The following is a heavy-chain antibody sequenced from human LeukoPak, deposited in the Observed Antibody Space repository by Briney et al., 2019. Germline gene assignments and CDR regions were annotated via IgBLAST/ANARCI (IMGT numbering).Heavy chain of an antibody. J-gene: IGHJ4*02. CDR3: AASGGSYSFDY. V-gene: IGHV4-59*01. D-gene: IGHD1-26*01. CDR2: IYYSGST. Sequence: SETLSLTCTVSGGSISSYYWSWIRQPPGKGLERIGYIYYSGSTNYNPSLKSRVTISVDTSKNQFSLKLSSVTAADTAVYYCAASGGSYSFDYWGQGTLVTVSS. CDR1: GGSISSYY.